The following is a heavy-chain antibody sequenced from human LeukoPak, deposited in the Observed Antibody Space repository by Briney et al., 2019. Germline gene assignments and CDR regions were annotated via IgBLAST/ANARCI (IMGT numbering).Heavy chain of an antibody. CDR1: GYSITTGHY. CDR2: IYHGETT. V-gene: IGHV4-38-2*02. CDR3: ARGTYSSSSGVDY. D-gene: IGHD6-6*01. Sequence: SETLSLTCTVSGYSITTGHYWGWIRQPPGRGLEWIGSIYHGETTYYNPSLKTRLTISLDTSKNQFSLKLSSVTAADTAVYYCARGTYSSSSGVDYWGQGTLVTVSS. J-gene: IGHJ4*02.